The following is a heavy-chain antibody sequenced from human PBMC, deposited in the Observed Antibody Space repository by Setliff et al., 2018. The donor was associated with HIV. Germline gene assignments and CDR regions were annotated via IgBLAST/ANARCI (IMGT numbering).Heavy chain of an antibody. CDR1: GFSFNSYG. CDR3: AKDSRRDGSGPLDS. V-gene: IGHV3-30*02. CDR2: IWYDERHK. D-gene: IGHD3-10*01. J-gene: IGHJ4*02. Sequence: PGGSLRLSCTFYGFSFNSYGMHWVRQAPGKGLEWVASIWYDERHKYYANSVKGRFTISRDNPKRTLYLQIDSLRAEDTAVYYCAKDSRRDGSGPLDSWGQGTLVTVSS.